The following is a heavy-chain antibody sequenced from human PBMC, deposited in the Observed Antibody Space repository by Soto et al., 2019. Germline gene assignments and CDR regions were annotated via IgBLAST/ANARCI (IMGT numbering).Heavy chain of an antibody. J-gene: IGHJ5*02. D-gene: IGHD1-1*01. V-gene: IGHV1-69*06. CDR3: ARDPGWNRNSPNWFDP. Sequence: SVKVSFKASGGTFSSYAISWVRQAPGQGLEWMGGIIPIFGTANYAQKFQGRVTITADKSTSTAYMELSSLRSEDTAVYYCARDPGWNRNSPNWFDPWGQGTLVTVYS. CDR1: GGTFSSYA. CDR2: IIPIFGTA.